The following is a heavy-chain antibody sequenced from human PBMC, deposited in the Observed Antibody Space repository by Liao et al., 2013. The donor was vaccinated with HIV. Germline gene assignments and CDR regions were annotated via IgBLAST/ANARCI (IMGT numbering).Heavy chain of an antibody. CDR3: AREATSAFDI. V-gene: IGHV4-34*01. J-gene: IGHJ3*02. CDR1: GGSFSGYY. CDR2: INHSGST. Sequence: QVQLQQWGAGLLKPSETLSLTCAVYGGSFSGYYWSWIRQPPGKGLEWIGEINHSGSTNYNPSLKSRVTISVDTSKNQFSLKLSSVTAADTVVYYCAREATSAFDIWGQGTMVTVSS.